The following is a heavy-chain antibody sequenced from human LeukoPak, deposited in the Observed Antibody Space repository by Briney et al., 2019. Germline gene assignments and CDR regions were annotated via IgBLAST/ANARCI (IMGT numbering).Heavy chain of an antibody. V-gene: IGHV3-74*01. CDR1: GFTFSGYW. J-gene: IGHJ6*02. D-gene: IGHD6-13*01. Sequence: GGSLRLSCAASGFTFSGYWMHWVRQAPGKGLEWVSRIDIDGSSTSYADSVKGRFSISRDNAKNTLYLQMNSLGAEDTAVYYCAKAVSSWYGFYYGMDVWGQGTTVTVSS. CDR2: IDIDGSST. CDR3: AKAVSSWYGFYYGMDV.